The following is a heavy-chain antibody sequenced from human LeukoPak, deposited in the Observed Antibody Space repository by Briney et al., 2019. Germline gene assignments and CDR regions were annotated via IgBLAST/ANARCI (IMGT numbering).Heavy chain of an antibody. J-gene: IGHJ4*02. CDR1: GFTFSDYY. D-gene: IGHD2-15*01. Sequence: GGSLRLSCAASGFTFSDYYMSWIRQAPGKGLEWVSYISSSGSTMYYADSVKGRFTISRDNAKNSLYLQMNSLRAEDTAVYYCAREGYCSGGSCYYFDYWGQGTLVTVSS. CDR3: AREGYCSGGSCYYFDY. V-gene: IGHV3-11*04. CDR2: ISSSGSTM.